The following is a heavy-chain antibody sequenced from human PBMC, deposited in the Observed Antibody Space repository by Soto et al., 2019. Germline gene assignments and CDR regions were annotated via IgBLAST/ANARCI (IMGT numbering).Heavy chain of an antibody. CDR2: ISYDGSNK. CDR1: GFTFSSYA. V-gene: IGHV3-30-3*01. J-gene: IGHJ6*02. Sequence: PGGSLRLSCAASGFTFSSYAMHWVRQAPGKGLEWVAVISYDGSNKYYADSVKGRFTISRDNSKNALYLQMNSLRAEDTAVYYCVRESEILYPNGMDVWGQGTTVTVSS. CDR3: VRESEILYPNGMDV. D-gene: IGHD2-2*02.